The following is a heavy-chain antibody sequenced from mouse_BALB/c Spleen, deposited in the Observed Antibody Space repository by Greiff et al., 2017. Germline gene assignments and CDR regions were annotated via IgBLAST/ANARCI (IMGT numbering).Heavy chain of an antibody. D-gene: IGHD1-1*01. CDR3: AGEGGYGSSYGFAD. V-gene: IGHV2-9*02. Sequence: QVQLQQSGPGLVAPSPCLSFSCTVSGFSFTSYCVHWVRQPPGKGLEWLGVIWAGGSTNYNSALMSSLSISKDNSKCQVFLKMNSLQTDDTAMYYCAGEGGYGSSYGFADWGEGTMVTVSA. CDR1: GFSFTSYC. J-gene: IGHJ3*01. CDR2: IWAGGST.